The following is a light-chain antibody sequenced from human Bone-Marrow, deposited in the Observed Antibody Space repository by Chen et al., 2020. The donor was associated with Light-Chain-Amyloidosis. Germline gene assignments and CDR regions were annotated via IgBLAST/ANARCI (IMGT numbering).Light chain of an antibody. Sequence: SYELTQPPSVSVSPGQTARITCSGDDLPTKYAYWYQRKPGQAPVLVIHRDTERTSGIAERFSVSSSVTTATLTISGVQAEDEADYHCQSADSSGTYEVIFGGGTKLTVL. CDR2: RDT. CDR3: QSADSSGTYEVI. V-gene: IGLV3-25*03. J-gene: IGLJ2*01. CDR1: DLPTKY.